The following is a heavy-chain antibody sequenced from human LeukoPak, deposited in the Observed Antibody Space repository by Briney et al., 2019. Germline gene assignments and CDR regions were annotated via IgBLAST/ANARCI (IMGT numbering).Heavy chain of an antibody. CDR3: AGVGGYSYGPPDY. J-gene: IGHJ4*02. CDR2: IYYSGST. Sequence: SETLSLTCTVSGGSISSGDYYWSWIRQPPGKGLEWIGYIYYSGSTYYNPSLKSRVTISVDTSKNQFSLKLSSVTAADTAVYYCAGVGGYSYGPPDYWGQGTRVTVSS. V-gene: IGHV4-30-4*08. D-gene: IGHD5-18*01. CDR1: GGSISSGDYY.